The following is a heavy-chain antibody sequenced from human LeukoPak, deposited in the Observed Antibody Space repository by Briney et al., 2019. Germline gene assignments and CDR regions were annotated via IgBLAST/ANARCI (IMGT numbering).Heavy chain of an antibody. CDR1: GFTSSSYW. V-gene: IGHV3-7*01. D-gene: IGHD3-10*01. Sequence: PGGSLRLSCAASGFTSSSYWMSWVRQAPGKGLEWVANIEQEGSEKYYVDSVKGRFAISRDNAKNSLYLQMNNLRAEDTAVYYCARLVREVTNFESWGQGTLVTVSS. CDR3: ARLVREVTNFES. CDR2: IEQEGSEK. J-gene: IGHJ4*02.